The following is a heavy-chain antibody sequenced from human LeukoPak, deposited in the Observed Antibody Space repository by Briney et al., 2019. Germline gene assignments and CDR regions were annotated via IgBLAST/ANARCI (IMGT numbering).Heavy chain of an antibody. D-gene: IGHD3-3*01. Sequence: GASVKVSCRASGGTFSSYAISWVRQAPGQGLEWMGGIIPIFGTADYAQKFQGRVTITADKSTSTAYMELSSLRSEDTAVYYCARDQRLEWFETWGQGTLVTVSS. J-gene: IGHJ5*02. CDR2: IIPIFGTA. CDR3: ARDQRLEWFET. CDR1: GGTFSSYA. V-gene: IGHV1-69*06.